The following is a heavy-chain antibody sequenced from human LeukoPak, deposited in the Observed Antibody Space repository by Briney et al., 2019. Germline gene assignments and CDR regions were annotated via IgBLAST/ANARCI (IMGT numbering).Heavy chain of an antibody. V-gene: IGHV3-23*01. J-gene: IGHJ4*02. CDR1: GFTFSSYA. Sequence: GGSLRLSCAASGFTFSSYAMSWVRQAPGKGLEWVSAISGSGGSTYYADSVKGRFTISRDNSKNTLYLQMNSLRAEDTAVYYCAKDLVPGGYSYGDFDYWGQGTLVTVSS. D-gene: IGHD5-18*01. CDR3: AKDLVPGGYSYGDFDY. CDR2: ISGSGGST.